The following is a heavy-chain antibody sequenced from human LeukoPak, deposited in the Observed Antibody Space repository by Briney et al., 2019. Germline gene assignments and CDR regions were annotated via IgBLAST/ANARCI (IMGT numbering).Heavy chain of an antibody. D-gene: IGHD4-23*01. V-gene: IGHV4-39*01. J-gene: IGHJ4*02. CDR1: GGSISSSSYY. CDR3: ARIQRTTVVTLGFDC. CDR2: IYYSGST. Sequence: SETLSLTCTVSGGSISSSSYYWGWIRQPPGKGLEWIGSIYYSGSTYHNPSLKSRVTISVDTSKNQFSLKLSSVTAADTAVYYCARIQRTTVVTLGFDCWGQGTLVTVSS.